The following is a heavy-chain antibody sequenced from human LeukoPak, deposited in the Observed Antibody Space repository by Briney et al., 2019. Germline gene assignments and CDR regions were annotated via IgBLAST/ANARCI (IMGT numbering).Heavy chain of an antibody. CDR3: ARAYDFWSGSHHTPNDY. D-gene: IGHD3-3*01. CDR1: GYTFTSYD. V-gene: IGHV1-8*01. CDR2: MNPNSGNT. Sequence: ASVKVSCKASGYTFTSYDINWVRQATGQGLEWMGWMNPNSGNTGYAQKFQGRVTMTRNTSISTAYMELSSLRSEDTAVYYCARAYDFWSGSHHTPNDYWGQGTLVTVSS. J-gene: IGHJ4*02.